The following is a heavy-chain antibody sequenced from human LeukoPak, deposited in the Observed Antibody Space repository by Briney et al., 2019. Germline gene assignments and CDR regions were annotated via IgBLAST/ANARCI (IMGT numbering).Heavy chain of an antibody. CDR1: GGSIRSYY. CDR3: ARSYDTNFDY. V-gene: IGHV4-59*01. D-gene: IGHD3-3*01. CDR2: IYFSGST. Sequence: SETLSLTCTVSGGSIRSYYWSWIRQPPGKGLEWIGYIYFSGSTSYNPSLKSRVTISVDRSENQFSLKLSSVAAADTAVYYCARSYDTNFDYWGQGTLVTVSS. J-gene: IGHJ4*02.